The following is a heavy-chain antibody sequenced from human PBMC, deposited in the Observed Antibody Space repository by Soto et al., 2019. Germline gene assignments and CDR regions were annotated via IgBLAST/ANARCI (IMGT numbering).Heavy chain of an antibody. Sequence: GSLRLSRAASGFTFSSYAMSWVRQAPGKGLEWVSAISGSGGSTYYADSVKGRFTISRDNSKNTLYLQMNSLRAEDTAVYYCAKEPIAVAGIGAAGWFDPWGQGTLVTVSS. CDR1: GFTFSSYA. J-gene: IGHJ5*02. CDR2: ISGSGGST. CDR3: AKEPIAVAGIGAAGWFDP. D-gene: IGHD6-19*01. V-gene: IGHV3-23*01.